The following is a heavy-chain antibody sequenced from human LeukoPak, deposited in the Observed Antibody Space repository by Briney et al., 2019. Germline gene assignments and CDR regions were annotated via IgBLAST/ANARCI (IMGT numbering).Heavy chain of an antibody. Sequence: PSETLSLTCTVSGGSISSGGYYWSWIHQHPGNGLEWIGYIYYSGSTYYNPSLKSRVTISVDTSKNQFSLKLSSVTAADTAVYYCARAPWATVALFDYWGQGTLVTVSS. D-gene: IGHD4-23*01. CDR2: IYYSGST. V-gene: IGHV4-31*03. CDR3: ARAPWATVALFDY. CDR1: GGSISSGGYY. J-gene: IGHJ4*02.